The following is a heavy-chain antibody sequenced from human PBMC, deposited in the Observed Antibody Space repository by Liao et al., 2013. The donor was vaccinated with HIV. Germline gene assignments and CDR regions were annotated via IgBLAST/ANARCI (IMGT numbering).Heavy chain of an antibody. CDR2: INHSGST. V-gene: IGHV4-34*01. D-gene: IGHD1-1*01. CDR1: GGSFSAYY. Sequence: QVQLQQWGAGLLKSSETLSLTCAVYGGSFSAYYWTWIRQPPGKGLEWIGEINHSGSTNYSPSLNSRVTISVDTSKNQFSLKLSSVTAADTAVYYCARGGRRDNYSRSDYYYFMDVWGKGTTVTVSS. CDR3: ARGGRRDNYSRSDYYYFMDV. J-gene: IGHJ6*03.